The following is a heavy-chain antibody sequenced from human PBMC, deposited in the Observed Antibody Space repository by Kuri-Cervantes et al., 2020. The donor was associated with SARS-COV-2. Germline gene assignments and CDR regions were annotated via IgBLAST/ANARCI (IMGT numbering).Heavy chain of an antibody. CDR2: IDWDDDK. Sequence: SGPTLVKPTQTLTLTCTFSGFSLSTSGVGVGWIRQPPGKALEWLARIDWDDDKYYSTSLKTRLTISKDTSKNQVVLTMTNMDPVYTATYYCARIPAVVNAFDIWGQGTMVTVSS. J-gene: IGHJ3*02. D-gene: IGHD2-21*01. CDR3: ARIPAVVNAFDI. CDR1: GFSLSTSGVG. V-gene: IGHV2-70*11.